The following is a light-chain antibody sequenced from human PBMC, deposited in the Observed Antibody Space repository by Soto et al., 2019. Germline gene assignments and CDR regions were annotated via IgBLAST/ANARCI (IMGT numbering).Light chain of an antibody. Sequence: EIVLMQSPATLSVSPGERAALSCRASQSVSSDLAWYQQKPGQAPRLLIYGASTRATGIPARFSGSGSGTEFTLTISSLQSEDFAVYYCQQYNNWPPEITFGQGTRLEIK. CDR3: QQYNNWPPEIT. CDR2: GAS. V-gene: IGKV3-15*01. J-gene: IGKJ5*01. CDR1: QSVSSD.